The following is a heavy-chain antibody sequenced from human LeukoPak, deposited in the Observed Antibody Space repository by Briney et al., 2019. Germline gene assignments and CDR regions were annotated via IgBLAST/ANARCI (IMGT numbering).Heavy chain of an antibody. J-gene: IGHJ6*04. Sequence: GGSLRLSCAASGFTFSSYAMSWVRQAPGKGLECISGFSGSGGSTYYADSVKGRFTISRDNAKNSLYLQMNSLRAEDTAVYYCAELGITMIGGVWGKGTTVTISS. CDR2: FSGSGGST. CDR1: GFTFSSYA. V-gene: IGHV3-23*01. D-gene: IGHD3-10*02. CDR3: AELGITMIGGV.